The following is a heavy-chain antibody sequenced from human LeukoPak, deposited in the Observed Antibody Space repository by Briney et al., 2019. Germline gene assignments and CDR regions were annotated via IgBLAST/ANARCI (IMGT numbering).Heavy chain of an antibody. CDR3: AKGEALLWFGELLDFDY. CDR2: ISGSGGST. D-gene: IGHD3-10*01. J-gene: IGHJ4*02. Sequence: GGSLRLSCAASGFTFSSYAMSWVRQAPGKGLEWVSAISGSGGSTYYADSVKGRFTISRDNSKNTLYLQMNSLRAEDTAVYYCAKGEALLWFGELLDFDYWGQGTLVTVSS. CDR1: GFTFSSYA. V-gene: IGHV3-23*01.